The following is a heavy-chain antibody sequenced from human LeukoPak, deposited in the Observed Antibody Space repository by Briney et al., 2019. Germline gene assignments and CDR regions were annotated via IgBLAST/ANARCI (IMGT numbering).Heavy chain of an antibody. D-gene: IGHD2-21*02. Sequence: AASVKVSCKASGYTLAIYGISSGRPAPGQGREWMSWISPYVGDTNDAQNLEGRVTMTTETSTSTAYMELRSLRSDDTAIYYCARDYCTRGGDCYKEDLFDPWGQGTLVTVAS. CDR2: ISPYVGDT. J-gene: IGHJ5*02. CDR1: GYTLAIYG. CDR3: ARDYCTRGGDCYKEDLFDP. V-gene: IGHV1-18*01.